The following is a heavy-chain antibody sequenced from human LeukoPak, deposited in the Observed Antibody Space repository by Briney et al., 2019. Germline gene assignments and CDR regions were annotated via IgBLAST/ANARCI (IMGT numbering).Heavy chain of an antibody. CDR2: IIPILGIA. CDR1: GGTFSSYT. V-gene: IGHV1-69*02. CDR3: ARADIIVPAAHWFDP. J-gene: IGHJ5*02. D-gene: IGHD2-2*01. Sequence: SVKVSCKASGGTFSSYTISWVRQAPGQGLEWMGRIIPILGIANYAQKLQGRVTITADESTSTAYMELSSLRSEDTAVYYCARADIIVPAAHWFDPWGQGTLVTVSS.